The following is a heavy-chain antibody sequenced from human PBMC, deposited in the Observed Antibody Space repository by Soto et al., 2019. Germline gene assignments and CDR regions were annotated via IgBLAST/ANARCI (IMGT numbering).Heavy chain of an antibody. CDR3: TRRVPSAIQYYFHY. J-gene: IGHJ4*02. Sequence: PXEGLCATGIDYGASCRGYYWSWIRQPPGKGLEWIGEINHSGSTNYNPSIKSRVTISVDTSKNQFYLKLSSVTAADTAVYYCTRRVPSAIQYYFHYWGQGTPVTV. D-gene: IGHD2-2*01. V-gene: IGHV4-34*01. CDR2: INHSGST. CDR1: GASCRGYY.